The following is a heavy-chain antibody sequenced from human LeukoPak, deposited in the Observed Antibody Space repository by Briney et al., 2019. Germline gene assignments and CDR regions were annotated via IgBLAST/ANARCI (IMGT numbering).Heavy chain of an antibody. CDR3: ARGSPIAAAAWFDP. CDR2: MNSNSGNT. Sequence: ASVKVSCKASGYTFTSYDINWVRQATGQGLEWMGWMNSNSGNTGYAQKFQGRVTMTRNTSISTAYMELSSLRSEDTAVYYCARGSPIAAAAWFDPWGQGTLVTVSS. J-gene: IGHJ5*02. V-gene: IGHV1-8*01. D-gene: IGHD6-13*01. CDR1: GYTFTSYD.